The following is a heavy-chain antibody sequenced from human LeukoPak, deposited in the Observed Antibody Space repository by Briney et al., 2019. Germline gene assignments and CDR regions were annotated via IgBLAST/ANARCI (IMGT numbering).Heavy chain of an antibody. V-gene: IGHV1-8*01. CDR3: AREGIYSNPFDY. D-gene: IGHD4-11*01. Sequence: ASVKVSCKASGYTFTSYDINWVRQATGQGLEWMGSMNPNSGNTGYAQKFQGRVTMTRNTSISTAYMELSSLRSEDTAAYFCAREGIYSNPFDYWGQGTLVTVSS. J-gene: IGHJ4*02. CDR2: MNPNSGNT. CDR1: GYTFTSYD.